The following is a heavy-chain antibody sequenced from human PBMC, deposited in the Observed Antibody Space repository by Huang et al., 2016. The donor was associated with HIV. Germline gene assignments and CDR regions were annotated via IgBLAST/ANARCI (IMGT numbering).Heavy chain of an antibody. CDR1: GASIASGSYF. CDR3: ARGRGTSSGVVQSYDY. Sequence: VQLQESGPGLVKPSQTLSLSCNVSGASIASGSYFWNWIRQPAGGGLEWIGHIYTTASTHYNPSLKSGVAGSSETSKNQITLSMGSVTATEKAVYFWARGRGTSSGVVQSYDYWGQGSRVTVSS. D-gene: IGHD3-3*01. CDR2: IYTTAST. J-gene: IGHJ4*02. V-gene: IGHV4-61*09.